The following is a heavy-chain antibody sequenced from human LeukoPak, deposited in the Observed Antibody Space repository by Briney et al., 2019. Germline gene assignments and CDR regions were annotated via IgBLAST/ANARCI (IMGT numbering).Heavy chain of an antibody. CDR2: ISGDGGST. Sequence: GGALRLSCAASGFTLDEYAMHSVRQAPGKGLEWVSLISGDGGSTYYADSVKGRITNSKDKSKNSLYLQMNSLRTEDTALYYCAKVSYSSEPYYFDYWGQGTLVTVSS. J-gene: IGHJ4*02. D-gene: IGHD6-25*01. CDR3: AKVSYSSEPYYFDY. V-gene: IGHV3-43*02. CDR1: GFTLDEYA.